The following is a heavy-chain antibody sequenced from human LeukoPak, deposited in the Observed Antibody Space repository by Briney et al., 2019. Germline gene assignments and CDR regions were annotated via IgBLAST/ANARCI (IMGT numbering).Heavy chain of an antibody. CDR2: IYHSGSTYYST. Sequence: SXTLSLTCAVSGGSISSSNWWSWVRQPPGKGLEWIGEIYHSGSTYYSTYYNPSLKNRVTISVDRSKNQFSLKLNSMTAADTAVYYCARAPGYYGSGSPYLDYWGQGTLVTVSS. D-gene: IGHD3-10*01. CDR1: GGSISSSNW. V-gene: IGHV4-4*02. J-gene: IGHJ4*02. CDR3: ARAPGYYGSGSPYLDY.